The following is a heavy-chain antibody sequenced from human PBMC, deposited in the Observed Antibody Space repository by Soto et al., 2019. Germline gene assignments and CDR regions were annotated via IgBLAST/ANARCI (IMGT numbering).Heavy chain of an antibody. D-gene: IGHD3-9*01. V-gene: IGHV1-69*06. CDR3: ARGYYDILTGPYYFDY. CDR1: GGTFSSYA. CDR2: IIPIFGTA. Sequence: SVKVSCKASGGTFSSYAISWVRQAPGQGLEWMGGIIPIFGTANYAQKFQGRVTITADKSTSTAYMELSSLRSEDTAVYYCARGYYDILTGPYYFDYWGQGTLVTVSS. J-gene: IGHJ4*02.